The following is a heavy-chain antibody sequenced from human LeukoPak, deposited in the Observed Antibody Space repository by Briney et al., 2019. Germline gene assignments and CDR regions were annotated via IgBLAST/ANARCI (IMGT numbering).Heavy chain of an antibody. V-gene: IGHV3-30*18. CDR2: ISYDGKSQ. CDR1: GFSCSNNG. CDR3: AKDLYGGGWYNYFDP. Sequence: GGSLRLSCAASGFSCSNNGMHWVRQAPGKGLEWVAMISYDGKSQHYGDSVKGRFTISRDNSKNTVYLQMNSLRPEDSAMYYCAKDLYGGGWYNYFDPWGQGTRVTVSS. D-gene: IGHD6-19*01. J-gene: IGHJ5*02.